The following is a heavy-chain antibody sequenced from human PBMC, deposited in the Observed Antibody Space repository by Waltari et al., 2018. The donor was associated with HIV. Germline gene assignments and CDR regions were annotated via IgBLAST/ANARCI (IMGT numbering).Heavy chain of an antibody. J-gene: IGHJ4*02. CDR1: GITVSSNY. CDR2: IYSGGST. CDR3: ARARTYYDFWSGNYSPDYFDY. Sequence: EVQLVESGGGLIQPGGSLRLSCAASGITVSSNYITLVRQAPGKGLEWVAVIYSGGSTYYADSVKGRFTISRDNSKNTLYLQMNSLRAEDTAVYYCARARTYYDFWSGNYSPDYFDYWGQGTLITVSS. D-gene: IGHD3-3*01. V-gene: IGHV3-53*01.